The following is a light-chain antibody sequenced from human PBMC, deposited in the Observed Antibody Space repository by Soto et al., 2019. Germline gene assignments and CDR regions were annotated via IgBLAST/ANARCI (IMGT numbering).Light chain of an antibody. Sequence: DIQMTQPPSSLSASVGDRVTLTCRASESISTYLHWYQQKPGKAPKLLIYAASSLQSGVPSRFSGSGSGTDFSLTINGLQPEDLATYYCQQSHSIPGTFGQGTKVEMK. CDR1: ESISTY. CDR2: AAS. J-gene: IGKJ1*01. CDR3: QQSHSIPGT. V-gene: IGKV1-39*01.